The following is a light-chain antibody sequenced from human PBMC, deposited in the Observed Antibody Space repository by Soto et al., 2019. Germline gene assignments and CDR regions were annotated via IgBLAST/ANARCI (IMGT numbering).Light chain of an antibody. CDR3: HQRQSWPRT. CDR2: QTS. Sequence: ELLLTQSPATLSSFPGDRVTLSCGASQYINTRLAWYQHRPGQAPRLLIYQTSIRAAGIPARFSASGTGTDFTLTISDVQPEDFAVYYCHQRQSWPRTYGQGTKVDI. J-gene: IGKJ1*01. CDR1: QYINTR. V-gene: IGKV3-11*01.